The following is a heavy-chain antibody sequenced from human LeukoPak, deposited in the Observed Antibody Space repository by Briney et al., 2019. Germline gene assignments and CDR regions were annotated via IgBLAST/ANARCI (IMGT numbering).Heavy chain of an antibody. V-gene: IGHV4-39*01. CDR2: IYYSGST. CDR3: ARGDGSRRFDP. CDR1: GGSISSSSYY. J-gene: IGHJ5*02. Sequence: PSETLSLTCTVSGGSISSSSYYWGWIRQPPGKGLEWIGSIYYSGSTYYNPSLKSRVTISVDTPKNQFSLKLSSVTAADTAVYYCARGDGSRRFDPWGQGTLVTVSS. D-gene: IGHD5-24*01.